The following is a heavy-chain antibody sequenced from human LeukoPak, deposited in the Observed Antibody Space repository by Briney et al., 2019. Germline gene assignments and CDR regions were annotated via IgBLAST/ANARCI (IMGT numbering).Heavy chain of an antibody. CDR2: VNPDGSST. CDR3: ARGGSYGDY. V-gene: IGHV3-74*01. D-gene: IGHD3-16*01. Sequence: GGSLRLSCAASGFTFSRYWMHWVRQVPGKGLVWVSRVNPDGSSTTYADSVKGRFTTSRDNAKNTLYLQMNRLRVEDTAVYFCARGGSYGDYWGQGILVTVSS. CDR1: GFTFSRYW. J-gene: IGHJ4*02.